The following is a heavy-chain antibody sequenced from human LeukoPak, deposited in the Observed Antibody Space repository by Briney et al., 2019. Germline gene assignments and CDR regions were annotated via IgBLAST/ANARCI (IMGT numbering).Heavy chain of an antibody. V-gene: IGHV1-8*01. Sequence: ASVKVSCKASGYTFSSYDINWVRQATGQGLEWMGWMNPNSGNTGYAQKFQGRVTMTRNTSISTAYMELSSLRSEDTAVYYCARGPSVVPAAIGENWFDPWGQGTLVTVSS. D-gene: IGHD2-2*02. J-gene: IGHJ5*02. CDR3: ARGPSVVPAAIGENWFDP. CDR1: GYTFSSYD. CDR2: MNPNSGNT.